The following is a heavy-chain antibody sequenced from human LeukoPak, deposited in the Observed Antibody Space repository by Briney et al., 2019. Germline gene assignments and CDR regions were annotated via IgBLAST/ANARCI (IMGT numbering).Heavy chain of an antibody. D-gene: IGHD6-19*01. CDR1: GFTFRSYT. CDR3: ARSTVAATVAFDI. V-gene: IGHV3-21*01. CDR2: ISSSSSYI. Sequence: GGSLRLSCAASGFTFRSYTMTWVRQAPGKGLEWVSSISSSSSYIYYADSVKGRFTISRDNAKNSLYLQMNSLGAEDTAVYYCARSTVAATVAFDIWGQGTMVTVSS. J-gene: IGHJ3*02.